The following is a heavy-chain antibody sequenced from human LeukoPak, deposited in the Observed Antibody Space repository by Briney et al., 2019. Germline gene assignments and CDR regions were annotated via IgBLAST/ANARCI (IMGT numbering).Heavy chain of an antibody. V-gene: IGHV1-69*13. CDR2: IIPIFGTA. CDR1: GGTFSSYA. D-gene: IGHD4-11*01. Sequence: SVKVSCKASGGTFSSYAISWVRQAPGQGLEWMGGIIPIFGTANYAQKSQGRVTITADESTSTAYMEMSSLRSEDTAVYYCARGWEPYSNYVNWGQGTLVTVSS. J-gene: IGHJ4*02. CDR3: ARGWEPYSNYVN.